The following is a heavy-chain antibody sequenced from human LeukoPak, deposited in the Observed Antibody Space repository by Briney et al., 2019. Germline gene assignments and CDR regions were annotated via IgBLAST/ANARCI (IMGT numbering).Heavy chain of an antibody. CDR1: GGTFSSYA. V-gene: IGHV1-46*01. Sequence: ASVKVSCKASGGTFSSYAISWVRQAPGQGLEWMGIIDPSGGSTTYAQKFQGRVTMTRDTSISTAYMELSRLRSDDTAVYYCARATARAGGYYDSSGYPSDYWGQGTLVTVSS. D-gene: IGHD3-22*01. CDR2: IDPSGGST. J-gene: IGHJ4*02. CDR3: ARATARAGGYYDSSGYPSDY.